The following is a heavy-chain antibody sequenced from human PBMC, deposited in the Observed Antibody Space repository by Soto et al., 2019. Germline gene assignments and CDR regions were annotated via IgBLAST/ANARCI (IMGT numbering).Heavy chain of an antibody. CDR1: GGSFSGYY. J-gene: IGHJ4*02. Sequence: PSETLSLTCAVYGGSFSGYYWSWIRQPPGKGLEWIGEINHSGSTNYNPSLKSRVTISVDTSKNQFSLKLSSVTAADTAVYYCARERQWLVRGFDYWGQGTLVTVSS. D-gene: IGHD6-19*01. CDR3: ARERQWLVRGFDY. V-gene: IGHV4-34*01. CDR2: INHSGST.